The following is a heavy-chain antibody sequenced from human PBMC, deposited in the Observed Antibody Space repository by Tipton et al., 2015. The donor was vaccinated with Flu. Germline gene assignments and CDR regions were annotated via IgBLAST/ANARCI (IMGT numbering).Heavy chain of an antibody. Sequence: SLRLSCAASGFTFSSDWMSWVRQAPGKGLEWVANIKEDGSEKNYVHSVKGRFTISRDNAQTSLFLQMNSLRAEDTAVYYCGKGYGGPSWGQGTLVTVSS. D-gene: IGHD2-15*01. J-gene: IGHJ4*02. V-gene: IGHV3-7*01. CDR2: IKEDGSEK. CDR1: GFTFSSDW. CDR3: GKGYGGPS.